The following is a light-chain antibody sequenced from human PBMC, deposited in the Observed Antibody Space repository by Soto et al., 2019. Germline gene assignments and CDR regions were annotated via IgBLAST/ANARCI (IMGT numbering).Light chain of an antibody. CDR1: QSISRW. V-gene: IGKV1-5*01. J-gene: IGKJ1*01. Sequence: DIQMTQTPSTLSASVGDRVTINCRASQSISRWLAWHQQKPGKAPKLLIYDASSLESGVPSRFSGSGSGTEFTLTISSLQPDDFATYYCQHYDSYPVTFGQGTRVEIK. CDR3: QHYDSYPVT. CDR2: DAS.